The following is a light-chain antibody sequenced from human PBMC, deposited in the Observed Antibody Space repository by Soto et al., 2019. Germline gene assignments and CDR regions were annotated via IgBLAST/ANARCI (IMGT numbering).Light chain of an antibody. V-gene: IGKV4-1*01. CDR3: QQYYNNPAIT. CDR2: WAS. Sequence: DIVMTQSPDSLAVSLGERATINCRSSQSVLYTSNNKNYLAWYQQKPGQPPKLLIYWASTRESGVPDRFSGRGSVTDFTLTISSLQAEDVAVYYCQQYYNNPAITFGQGTRLEIK. J-gene: IGKJ5*01. CDR1: QSVLYTSNNKNY.